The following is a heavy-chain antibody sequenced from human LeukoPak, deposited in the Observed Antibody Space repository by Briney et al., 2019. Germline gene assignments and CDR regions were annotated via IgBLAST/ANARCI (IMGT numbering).Heavy chain of an antibody. J-gene: IGHJ4*02. CDR1: EYSFTTYR. CDR3: ARASAVGTANTGYFFDY. V-gene: IGHV5-51*01. CDR2: IYPGDSDT. D-gene: IGHD2-21*02. Sequence: GESLNISCKGSEYSFTTYRIGWVRQMPGKGLEWMGIIYPGDSDTRYSPSFQGQVTISADKSISTAYLQWSRLKASDTAMYYCARASAVGTANTGYFFDYWGQGTLVTVSS.